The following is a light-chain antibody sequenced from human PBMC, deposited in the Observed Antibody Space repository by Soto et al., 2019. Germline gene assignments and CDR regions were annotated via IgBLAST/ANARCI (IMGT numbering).Light chain of an antibody. CDR3: QSYDSSLSGSV. V-gene: IGLV1-40*01. CDR1: SSNIGAGYD. Sequence: QSVLTQPPSVSGAPGQSVTISCTGSSSNIGAGYDVHWYQQLPGTAPKLLIYSNSNRPSGVPDRFSGSKSGTSASLAITGIRAEDEADYYCQSYDSSLSGSVFGGGTKLTVL. CDR2: SNS. J-gene: IGLJ2*01.